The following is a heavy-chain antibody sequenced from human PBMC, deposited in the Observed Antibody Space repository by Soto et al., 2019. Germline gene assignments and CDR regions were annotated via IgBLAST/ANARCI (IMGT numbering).Heavy chain of an antibody. V-gene: IGHV4-34*01. CDR3: ARFPRRIAARTYGIPGYYYYGMDV. Sequence: KLPETLSLTCAVYGGSFSGYYWSWIRQPPGKGLEWVGEINHSGSTNYNPSLKSRVTISVDTSKNQFSLKLSSVTAADTAVYYCARFPRRIAARTYGIPGYYYYGMDVWGQGTTVTVSS. CDR2: INHSGST. D-gene: IGHD6-6*01. J-gene: IGHJ6*02. CDR1: GGSFSGYY.